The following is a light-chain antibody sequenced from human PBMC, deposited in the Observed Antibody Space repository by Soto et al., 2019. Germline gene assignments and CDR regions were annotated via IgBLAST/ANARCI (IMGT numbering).Light chain of an antibody. CDR2: EVN. V-gene: IGLV2-14*01. CDR1: ISDVGGYNY. CDR3: ISYASRDTLLWV. Sequence: QSVLTQPASVSGSPGQSITISCTGTISDVGGYNYVSWYQQHPGKAPKLLIYEVNNRPSGISNRFSGSKSGNTASLTISGLQAEDEADYYCISYASRDTLLWVFGGGTQLTVL. J-gene: IGLJ3*02.